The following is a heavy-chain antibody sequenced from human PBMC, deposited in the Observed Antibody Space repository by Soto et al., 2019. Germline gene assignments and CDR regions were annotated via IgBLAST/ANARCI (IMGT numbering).Heavy chain of an antibody. CDR3: ARDKDTAMVSNYYYYYMDV. D-gene: IGHD5-18*01. V-gene: IGHV1-69*04. CDR2: IIPILGIA. CDR1: GGTFSSYT. J-gene: IGHJ6*03. Sequence: SVKVSCKASGGTFSSYTISWVRQAPGQGLEWMGRIIPILGIANYAQKFQGRVTITADKSTSTAYMELSSLRSEDTAVYYCARDKDTAMVSNYYYYYMDVWGKGTTVTVSS.